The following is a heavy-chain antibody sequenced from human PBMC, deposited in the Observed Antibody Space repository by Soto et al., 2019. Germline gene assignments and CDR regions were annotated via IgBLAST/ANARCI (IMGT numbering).Heavy chain of an antibody. CDR3: ARSIRGPRRFNGMDV. CDR2: IERDDDDK. J-gene: IGHJ6*02. D-gene: IGHD1-20*01. CDR1: GFSLTSPGMC. Sequence: SGPTLVNPTETLTLTCTFSGFSLTSPGMCVSWIRQSPGKALEWLALIERDDDDKYYSTSLKTRLTISKDTRKNQVVLTMANMEPADTATYYCARSIRGPRRFNGMDVWG. V-gene: IGHV2-70*13.